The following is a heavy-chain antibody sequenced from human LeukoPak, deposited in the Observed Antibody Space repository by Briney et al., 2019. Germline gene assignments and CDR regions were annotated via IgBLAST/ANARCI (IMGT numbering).Heavy chain of an antibody. CDR2: IYYSGST. V-gene: IGHV4-59*01. CDR3: ARVSMDTTAVTFDI. D-gene: IGHD1-1*01. Sequence: SETLSLTCTVSGGSISSYYWSWIRQPPGQGLEWIGYIYYSGSTNYNPSLKRRVTISVDTSKNQFSLKLSSVTAADTAVYYCARVSMDTTAVTFDIWGQGTMVTVSS. J-gene: IGHJ3*02. CDR1: GGSISSYY.